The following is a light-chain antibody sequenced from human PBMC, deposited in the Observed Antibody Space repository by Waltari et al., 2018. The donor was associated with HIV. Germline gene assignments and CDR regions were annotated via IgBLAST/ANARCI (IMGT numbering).Light chain of an antibody. CDR3: SSFAGTHKL. Sequence: QSALTQSPSASGSPGQSVNISCTGANGDISDYNYVSWYQQHSDRPPKTIIFEVTKRPSGVPDRFSGSKSGNTASLFVSGLQPEDEATYFCSSFAGTHKLFGGGTKLTVL. CDR2: EVT. V-gene: IGLV2-8*01. CDR1: NGDISDYNY. J-gene: IGLJ2*01.